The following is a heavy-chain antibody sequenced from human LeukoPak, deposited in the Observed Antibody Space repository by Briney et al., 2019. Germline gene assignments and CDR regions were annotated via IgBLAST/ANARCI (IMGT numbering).Heavy chain of an antibody. J-gene: IGHJ4*02. CDR2: ISCSSSYI. V-gene: IGHV3-21*04. CDR3: AKHHCSSTSCYRVFDF. Sequence: GGSLRLSCAASGFTFSSYSMNWVRQAPGKGLEWVSSISCSSSYIYYADSVKGRFTISRDNAKNSLYLQMNSPRAEDTAVYYCAKHHCSSTSCYRVFDFWGQGTLVTVSS. D-gene: IGHD2-2*02. CDR1: GFTFSSYS.